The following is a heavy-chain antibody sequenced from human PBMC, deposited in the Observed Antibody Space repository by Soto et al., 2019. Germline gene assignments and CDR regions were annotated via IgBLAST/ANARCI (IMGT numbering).Heavy chain of an antibody. Sequence: ASVKVSCKASGYTFTSYGISWVRQAPGQGLEWMGWISAYNGNTNYAQKLQGRVTMTTDTSTSTAYMELRSLGSDDTAVYYCARDSFRSGWYTGFWYDPLGQGTLVTVSS. D-gene: IGHD6-19*01. CDR3: ARDSFRSGWYTGFWYDP. J-gene: IGHJ5*02. CDR1: GYTFTSYG. CDR2: ISAYNGNT. V-gene: IGHV1-18*04.